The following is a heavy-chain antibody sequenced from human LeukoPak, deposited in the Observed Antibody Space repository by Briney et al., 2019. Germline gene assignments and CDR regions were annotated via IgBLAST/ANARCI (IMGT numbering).Heavy chain of an antibody. V-gene: IGHV3-33*01. Sequence: GGSLRLSCAASGFTFSSYGMHWVRQAPGKGLEWVAVIWYDGSNKYYADSVKGRFTISRDNSKNTLYLQMNALRADDTAMYYCATSHHTSSGQNFDYWGQGTLVSVSS. CDR2: IWYDGSNK. CDR1: GFTFSSYG. D-gene: IGHD6-25*01. CDR3: ATSHHTSSGQNFDY. J-gene: IGHJ4*02.